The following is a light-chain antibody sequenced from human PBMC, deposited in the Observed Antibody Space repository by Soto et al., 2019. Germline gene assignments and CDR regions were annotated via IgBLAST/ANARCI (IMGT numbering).Light chain of an antibody. Sequence: DIQMTQSPSTLSASVGDRVTITCRASQTINNWLAWYQQKPGKAPRLLISEASNLFSGVPSRFTGSGSGTEFTLTISSLQSDDFATYYCQQYDDYSSTFGQGTKLDIK. CDR2: EAS. CDR3: QQYDDYSST. J-gene: IGKJ2*01. CDR1: QTINNW. V-gene: IGKV1-5*03.